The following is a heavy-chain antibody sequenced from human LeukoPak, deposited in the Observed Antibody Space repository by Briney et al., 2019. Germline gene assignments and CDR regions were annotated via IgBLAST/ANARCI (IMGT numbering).Heavy chain of an antibody. Sequence: SETLSLTCTVYGGSISSYYWSWIRQPPGKGLEWIGYIYYSGSTNYNPSLKSRVTISVDTSKNQFSLKLSSVTAADTAVYYCARSVRGGTFDYWGQGTLVTVSS. V-gene: IGHV4-59*08. J-gene: IGHJ4*02. CDR3: ARSVRGGTFDY. CDR1: GGSISSYY. CDR2: IYYSGST. D-gene: IGHD2-15*01.